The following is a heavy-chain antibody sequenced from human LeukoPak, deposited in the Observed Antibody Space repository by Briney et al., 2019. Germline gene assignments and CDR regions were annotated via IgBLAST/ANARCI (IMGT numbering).Heavy chain of an antibody. CDR2: VNWNGGST. CDR3: ARDVSMSGSYVN. V-gene: IGHV3-20*04. CDR1: GFTFDDYG. J-gene: IGHJ4*02. Sequence: GGSLRLSCAASGFTFDDYGMRWLRQAPGKGLEWVSGVNWNGGSTGYADSVKGRFTVSRDNAKNSLYLQMNSLRSEDTAVYYCARDVSMSGSYVNWGQGTLVTVSS. D-gene: IGHD1-26*01.